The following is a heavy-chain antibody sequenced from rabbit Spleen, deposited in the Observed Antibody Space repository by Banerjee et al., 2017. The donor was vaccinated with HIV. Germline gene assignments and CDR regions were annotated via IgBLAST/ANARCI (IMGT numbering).Heavy chain of an antibody. Sequence: REESGGGLVKPGGTLTLTCTGYGFSFSSNWICWVRQAPGKGLEWIACIDTSDGDTDYANWPKGRFTISKTSSTTVTLQMTSLTAADTATYFCARNYVNAFDPWGQGTLVTVS. J-gene: IGHJ2*01. D-gene: IGHD1-1*01. CDR1: GFSFSSNW. V-gene: IGHV1S45*01. CDR2: IDTSDGDT. CDR3: ARNYVNAFDP.